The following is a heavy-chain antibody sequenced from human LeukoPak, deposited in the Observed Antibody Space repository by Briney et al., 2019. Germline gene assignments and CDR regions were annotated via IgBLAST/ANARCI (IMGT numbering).Heavy chain of an antibody. D-gene: IGHD2-21*02. V-gene: IGHV1-69*13. J-gene: IGHJ4*02. CDR2: IIPIFGTA. Sequence: PAASVKVSCKASGGTFSSYAISWVRQAPGQGLEWMGGIIPIFGTANYAQKFQGRVTITADEPTSTAYMELSSLRSEDTAVYYCARAAYCGGDCYVSLFDYWGQGTLVTVSS. CDR1: GGTFSSYA. CDR3: ARAAYCGGDCYVSLFDY.